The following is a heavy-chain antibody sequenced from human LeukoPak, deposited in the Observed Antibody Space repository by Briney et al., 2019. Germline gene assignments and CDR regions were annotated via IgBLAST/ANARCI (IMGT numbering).Heavy chain of an antibody. V-gene: IGHV4-59*08. D-gene: IGHD2-2*02. J-gene: IGHJ5*02. Sequence: SETLSLTCTVSGGSMSNYWWNWVRQPPGKGLEWIGYIYYDGSTHYNPSLNSRVTISIDTSKNQFSLKLNSVTAADTAVYYCARRLCSSLTCNIGPSGDWLDPWGQGTLVTVSS. CDR1: GGSMSNYW. CDR3: ARRLCSSLTCNIGPSGDWLDP. CDR2: IYYDGST.